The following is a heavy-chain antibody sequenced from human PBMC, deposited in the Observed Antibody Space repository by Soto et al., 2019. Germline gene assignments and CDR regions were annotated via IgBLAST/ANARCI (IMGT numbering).Heavy chain of an antibody. CDR1: GGTFSSYA. J-gene: IGHJ5*02. CDR3: ARSGRYRGNGYWLEP. V-gene: IGHV1-69*12. CDR2: IIPIFGTA. D-gene: IGHD5-12*01. Sequence: QVQLVQSGAEVKKPGSSVKVSCKASGGTFSSYAISWVRQAPGQGLEWMGGIIPIFGTANYAQKFQGRVTITADESTSTAYKELSSLRAEDTAVYYYARSGRYRGNGYWLEPRGKGSLVTVSS.